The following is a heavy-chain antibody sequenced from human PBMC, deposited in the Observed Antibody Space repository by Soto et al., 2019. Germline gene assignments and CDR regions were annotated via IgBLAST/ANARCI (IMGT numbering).Heavy chain of an antibody. CDR1: GYTFFTYD. CDR2: ISTYSGDT. V-gene: IGHV1-18*01. J-gene: IGHJ5*02. D-gene: IGHD5-12*01. Sequence: QVHLVQSGVEVKTPGASVKVSCQASGYTFFTYDISWVRQAPGQGLEWMGWISTYSGDTKYAQKFQGRVTMTTDTSTNTTYLELRSLRSYDTAVYYCARHHGPTTSENWFDPWGQGTLVTVSS. CDR3: ARHHGPTTSENWFDP.